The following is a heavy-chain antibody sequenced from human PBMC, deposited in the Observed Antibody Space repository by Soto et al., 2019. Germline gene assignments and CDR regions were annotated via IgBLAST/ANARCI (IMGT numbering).Heavy chain of an antibody. Sequence: AAVKVSCRASGGTFTSYAIHWVRQAPGQRLEGMGWINAGNGNTKYSQKFQGRVTITRDTSASTAYMELSSLRSEDTAVYYCARRFMAGAFDYWGQGTLVTVSS. CDR2: INAGNGNT. J-gene: IGHJ4*02. CDR1: GGTFTSYA. CDR3: ARRFMAGAFDY. V-gene: IGHV1-3*01. D-gene: IGHD6-19*01.